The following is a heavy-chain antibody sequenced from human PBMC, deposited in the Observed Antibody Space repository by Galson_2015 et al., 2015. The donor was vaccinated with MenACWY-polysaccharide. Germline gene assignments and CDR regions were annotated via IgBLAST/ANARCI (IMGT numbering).Heavy chain of an antibody. CDR1: GFTFSSYA. Sequence: SLRLSCAASGFTFSSYATTWVRQAPGKGLEWASGISGSGGSTYYADSVKGRFTISRDNSKNTLYVQMNNLRAEDTAVYYCAKGRQWLPIFDYWGQGTLVTVSS. D-gene: IGHD6-19*01. V-gene: IGHV3-23*01. CDR2: ISGSGGST. J-gene: IGHJ4*02. CDR3: AKGRQWLPIFDY.